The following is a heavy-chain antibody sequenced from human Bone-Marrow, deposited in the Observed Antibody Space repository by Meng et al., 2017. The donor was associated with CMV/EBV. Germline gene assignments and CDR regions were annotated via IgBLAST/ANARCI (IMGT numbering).Heavy chain of an antibody. CDR3: ARDRGSSWSSGYYYYYGMDV. V-gene: IGHV4-59*01. D-gene: IGHD6-13*01. Sequence: SETLSLTCTVSGGSISSYYWSWIRQPPGKGLEWIGYIYYSGSTNYNPSLKSRVTISVDTSKNQFSLKLSSVTAADTAVYYCARDRGSSWSSGYYYYYGMDVWGQGTTVTVSS. CDR1: GGSISSYY. J-gene: IGHJ6*02. CDR2: IYYSGST.